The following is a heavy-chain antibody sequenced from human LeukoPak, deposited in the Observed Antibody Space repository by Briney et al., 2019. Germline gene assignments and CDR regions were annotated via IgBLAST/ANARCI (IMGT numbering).Heavy chain of an antibody. CDR3: ARERAFDI. Sequence: GGSLRLSCAASGFSFSGYEMNWVRQAPGKGLEWVSYISGSGGTTHYADSVKGRFTISRDNAKNSLYLQMSSLRAEDTAVYYCARERAFDIWGQGTMVTVSS. J-gene: IGHJ3*02. CDR1: GFSFSGYE. CDR2: ISGSGGTT. V-gene: IGHV3-48*03.